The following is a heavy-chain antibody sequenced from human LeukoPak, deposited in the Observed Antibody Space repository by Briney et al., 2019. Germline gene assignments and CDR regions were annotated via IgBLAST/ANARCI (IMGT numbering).Heavy chain of an antibody. CDR3: ARDSRIAVAGFYYFDY. D-gene: IGHD6-19*01. CDR2: IYAPGST. Sequence: PSETLSLTCSVSGESTTSYYWSWIRQSAGKGLEWIGRIYAPGSTNYNPSLKSRVTISLDTSKNQFSLKLSSVTAADTAVYYCARDSRIAVAGFYYFDYWGQGTLVTVSS. CDR1: GESTTSYY. V-gene: IGHV4-4*07. J-gene: IGHJ4*02.